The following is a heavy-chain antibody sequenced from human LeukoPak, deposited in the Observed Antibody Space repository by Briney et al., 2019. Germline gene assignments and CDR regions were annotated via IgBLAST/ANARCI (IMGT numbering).Heavy chain of an antibody. CDR1: GFTFSSYS. Sequence: GGSLRLSHAPSGFTFSSYSICWVHQVPPRGLAWVSSMTGVGGTADYADSLKGPFTISRDNSQNTVYLQMNSVRARDPGLYFFANGLSAGYRSSGRPFDYWGQGTLVTVSS. D-gene: IGHD6-13*01. CDR2: MTGVGGTA. CDR3: ANGLSAGYRSSGRPFDY. J-gene: IGHJ4*02. V-gene: IGHV3-23*01.